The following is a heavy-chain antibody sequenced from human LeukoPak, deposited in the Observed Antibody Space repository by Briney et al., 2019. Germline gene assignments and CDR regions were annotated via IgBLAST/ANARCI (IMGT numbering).Heavy chain of an antibody. V-gene: IGHV3-49*04. J-gene: IGHJ6*02. CDR3: TSAIAAAGTGLDYYYGMDV. D-gene: IGHD6-13*01. CDR2: IRSKAYGGTT. Sequence: GGSLRLSCTASGFTFGDCAMSWVRQAPGKGLEWVGFIRSKAYGGTTEYAASVKGRFTISRDDSKSIAYLQMNSLKTEDTAVYYCTSAIAAAGTGLDYYYGMDVWGQGTTVTVSS. CDR1: GFTFGDCA.